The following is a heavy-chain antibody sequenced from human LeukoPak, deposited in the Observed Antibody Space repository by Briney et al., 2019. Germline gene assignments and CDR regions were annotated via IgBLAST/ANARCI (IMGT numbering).Heavy chain of an antibody. Sequence: GGSLRLSCAASGFTFSSYATSWVRQAPGKGLEWLATIRQDGSDKFYVDSVKGRFTISRDNAGNSLYLQMNSLRAEDTAVYYCATYHNTLTAKRSYYWGQGTLVTVSS. J-gene: IGHJ4*02. V-gene: IGHV3-7*03. D-gene: IGHD2-21*02. CDR2: IRQDGSDK. CDR3: ATYHNTLTAKRSYY. CDR1: GFTFSSYA.